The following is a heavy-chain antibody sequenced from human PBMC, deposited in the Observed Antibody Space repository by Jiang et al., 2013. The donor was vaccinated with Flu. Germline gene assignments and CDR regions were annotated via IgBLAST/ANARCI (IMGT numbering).Heavy chain of an antibody. J-gene: IGHJ4*02. CDR3: ARDLATTHFDY. V-gene: IGHV3-23*01. CDR2: ISGSGGNT. Sequence: KGLQWVSGISGSGGNTYYADSVKGRFTIARDNSKNTVYLQMNSLRAEDTAVYYCARDLATTHFDYWGQGTLVTVSS. D-gene: IGHD4-17*01.